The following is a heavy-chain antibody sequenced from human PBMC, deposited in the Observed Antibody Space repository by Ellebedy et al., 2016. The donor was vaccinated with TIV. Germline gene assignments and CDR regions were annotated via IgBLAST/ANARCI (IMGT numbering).Heavy chain of an antibody. J-gene: IGHJ4*02. CDR1: GGSISSSTYY. D-gene: IGHD5-12*01. CDR3: ARGYGGMDY. Sequence: PSETLSLTCTVSGGSISSSTYYWGWIRQPPEKGLEWIGSVYHSWNAFYNPSLDSRVTISLDTSKKQFSLKLTSVTAADTAVYFCARGYGGMDYWGQGTLVTVSS. V-gene: IGHV4-39*01. CDR2: VYHSWNA.